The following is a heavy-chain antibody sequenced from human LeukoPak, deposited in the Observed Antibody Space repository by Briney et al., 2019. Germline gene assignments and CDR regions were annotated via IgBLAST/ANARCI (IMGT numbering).Heavy chain of an antibody. Sequence: ASVKVSCKASGYTFTDYYLHWVRQAPGQGLEWMGWINPNSGGTNYTQTFQGRVTMTRDTSITTAYLELSRLRSDDTAVYYCARIGYNHYFDYWGQGTLVTVSS. CDR3: ARIGYNHYFDY. CDR1: GYTFTDYY. J-gene: IGHJ4*02. CDR2: INPNSGGT. V-gene: IGHV1-2*02. D-gene: IGHD1-14*01.